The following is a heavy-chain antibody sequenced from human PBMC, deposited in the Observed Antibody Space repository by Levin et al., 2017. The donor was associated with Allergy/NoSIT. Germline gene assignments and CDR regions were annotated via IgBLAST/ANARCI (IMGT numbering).Heavy chain of an antibody. CDR2: INHSGST. V-gene: IGHV4-34*01. D-gene: IGHD3-9*01. CDR1: GGSFSGYY. Sequence: SCAVYGGSFSGYYWSWIRQPPGKGLEWIGEINHSGSTNYNPSLKSRVTISVDTSKNQFSLKLSSVTAADTAVYYCARIRYFDWPGSWRGFDPWGQGTLVTVSS. CDR3: ARIRYFDWPGSWRGFDP. J-gene: IGHJ5*02.